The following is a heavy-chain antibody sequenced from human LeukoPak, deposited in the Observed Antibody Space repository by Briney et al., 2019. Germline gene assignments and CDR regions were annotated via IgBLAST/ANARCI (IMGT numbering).Heavy chain of an antibody. Sequence: SETLSLTCTVSGGSISSSSYYWGWIRQPPGKGLEWIGSIYYSGSTYYNPSLKSRVTISVDTSKNQFSLKPSSVTAADTAVYYCARGLSVRGATDAFDIWGQGTMVTVSS. V-gene: IGHV4-39*07. J-gene: IGHJ3*02. CDR1: GGSISSSSYY. CDR2: IYYSGST. D-gene: IGHD3-10*01. CDR3: ARGLSVRGATDAFDI.